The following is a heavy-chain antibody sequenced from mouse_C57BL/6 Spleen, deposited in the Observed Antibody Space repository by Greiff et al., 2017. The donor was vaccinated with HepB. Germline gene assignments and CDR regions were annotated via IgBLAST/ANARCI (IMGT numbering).Heavy chain of an antibody. Sequence: QVQLQQSGPELVKPGASVKISCKASGYAFSSSWMNWVKQRPGKGLEWIGRIYPGDGDTNYNGKFKGKATLTADKSSSTAYMQLSSLTSEDSAVYFCADLEEEYWGQGTTLTVSS. CDR1: GYAFSSSW. J-gene: IGHJ2*01. CDR2: IYPGDGDT. V-gene: IGHV1-82*01. CDR3: ADLEEEY.